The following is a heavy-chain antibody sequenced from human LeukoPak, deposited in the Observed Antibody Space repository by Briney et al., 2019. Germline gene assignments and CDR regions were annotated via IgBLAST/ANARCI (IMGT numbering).Heavy chain of an antibody. Sequence: PSETLSLTCTVSGGSISSYYWSWIRQPPGKGLEWIGYIYYSGSTNYNPSLKSRVTISEDTSKNQFSLKLSSVTAADTAVYYCARDRGNYYDSSGTYYYYYGMDVWGQGTTVTVSS. CDR1: GGSISSYY. J-gene: IGHJ6*02. CDR3: ARDRGNYYDSSGTYYYYYGMDV. CDR2: IYYSGST. V-gene: IGHV4-59*01. D-gene: IGHD3-22*01.